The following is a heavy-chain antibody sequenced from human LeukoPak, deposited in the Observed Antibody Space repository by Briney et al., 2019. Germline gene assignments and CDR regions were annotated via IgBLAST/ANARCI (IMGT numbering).Heavy chain of an antibody. D-gene: IGHD3-3*01. CDR2: ITGSAANT. CDR3: AKDDPPQYYDFWSGYYEADYYYGMDV. J-gene: IGHJ6*02. Sequence: GGSLRLSCAASGFTFSSYAMTWVRQPPGKGLEGVSSITGSAANTYYADSVKGRFTISRDNSKNTLYLQMNSLRAEDTAVYYCAKDDPPQYYDFWSGYYEADYYYGMDVWGQGTTVTVSS. CDR1: GFTFSSYA. V-gene: IGHV3-23*01.